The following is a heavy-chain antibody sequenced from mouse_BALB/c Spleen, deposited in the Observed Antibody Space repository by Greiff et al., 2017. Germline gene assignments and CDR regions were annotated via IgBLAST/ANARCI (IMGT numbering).Heavy chain of an antibody. CDR3: ARDPYYYGSSHWYFDV. Sequence: VQLQQSGPGLVAPSQSLSITCTVSGFSLTSYGVHWVRQPPGKGLEWLGVIWAGGSTNYNSALMSRLSISKDNSKSQVFFKMNSLQADDTAIYYCARDPYYYGSSHWYFDVWGAGTTVTVSS. CDR2: IWAGGST. V-gene: IGHV2-9*02. J-gene: IGHJ1*01. CDR1: GFSLTSYG. D-gene: IGHD1-1*01.